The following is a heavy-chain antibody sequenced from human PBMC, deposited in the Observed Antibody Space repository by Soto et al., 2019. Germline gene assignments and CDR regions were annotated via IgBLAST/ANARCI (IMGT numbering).Heavy chain of an antibody. CDR2: IGGSGGNR. CDR3: ARVASDYINSVDH. J-gene: IGHJ4*02. Sequence: EVQLLESGGGLVQPGGSLRLSCAASGFTFNAYAMTWVRQAPGRRLEWVSAIGGSGGNRYYAASVRGRFTISRDNSKDTVYLQMSSLRVEDTAVYYCARVASDYINSVDHWGQGILVTVSS. V-gene: IGHV3-23*01. D-gene: IGHD4-4*01. CDR1: GFTFNAYA.